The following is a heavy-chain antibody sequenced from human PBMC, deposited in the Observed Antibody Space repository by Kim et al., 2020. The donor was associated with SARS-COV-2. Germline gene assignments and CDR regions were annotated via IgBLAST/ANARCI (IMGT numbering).Heavy chain of an antibody. J-gene: IGHJ5*02. D-gene: IGHD1-26*01. Sequence: NTNYAQELQGRVTMTTDTSTSTAYMGLRSLRSDDTAVYYCAIGVGATPFDPWGQGTLVTVSS. CDR3: AIGVGATPFDP. CDR2: NT. V-gene: IGHV1-18*01.